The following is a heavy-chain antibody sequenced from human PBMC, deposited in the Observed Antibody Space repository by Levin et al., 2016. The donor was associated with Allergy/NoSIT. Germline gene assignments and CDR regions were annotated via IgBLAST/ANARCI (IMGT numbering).Heavy chain of an antibody. CDR2: INRGSTTI. V-gene: IGHV3-48*02. D-gene: IGHD4-17*01. J-gene: IGHJ4*02. Sequence: GESLKISCIASGFTFSSYSMNWVRQAPGKGLEWVSKINRGSTTIWYAESVEGRFTISRDNAENSVYLQMNSLRDEDTAVYYCTRDDHNFGEHVKLDYWGQGILVTVSS. CDR3: TRDDHNFGEHVKLDY. CDR1: GFTFSSYS.